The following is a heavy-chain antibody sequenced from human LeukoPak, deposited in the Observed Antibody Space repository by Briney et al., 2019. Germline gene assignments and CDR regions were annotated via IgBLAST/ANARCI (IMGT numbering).Heavy chain of an antibody. Sequence: ASVKVSCKASGYTFTTYGITWVRQAPGQGLEWMGWISTYNGNTNYARKFQGRVTMTTDTSTSTAYMELRSLRSDDTAVYYCARVSLVRIAAAGTMNNWGQGTLVTVSS. V-gene: IGHV1-18*01. CDR3: ARVSLVRIAAAGTMNN. J-gene: IGHJ4*02. D-gene: IGHD6-13*01. CDR1: GYTFTTYG. CDR2: ISTYNGNT.